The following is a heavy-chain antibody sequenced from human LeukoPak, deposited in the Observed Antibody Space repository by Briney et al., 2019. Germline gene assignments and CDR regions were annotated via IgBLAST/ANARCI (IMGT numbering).Heavy chain of an antibody. CDR3: ARGEGWNYGMDV. Sequence: ASVKVSCKASGYTFSGYYMHWVRQAPGQGLEWLGWINPNSGGANYAQKFQGRVTMTRDTSISTAYMEVSRLSSDDTAVYCCARGEGWNYGMDVWGQGTTVTVSS. D-gene: IGHD2-15*01. J-gene: IGHJ6*02. V-gene: IGHV1-2*02. CDR2: INPNSGGA. CDR1: GYTFSGYY.